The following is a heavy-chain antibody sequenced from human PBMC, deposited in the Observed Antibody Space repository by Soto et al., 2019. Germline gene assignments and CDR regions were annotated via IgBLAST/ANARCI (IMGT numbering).Heavy chain of an antibody. V-gene: IGHV4-34*01. CDR1: GGSFSGYY. J-gene: IGHJ4*02. D-gene: IGHD3-3*01. Sequence: SETLSLTCAVYGGSFSGYYWSWIRQPPGKGLEWIGEINHSGSTNYNPSLKSRVTISVDTSKNQFSLKLSSVIAADTAVYYCARGSLLRFFVYWGQGTLVTVSS. CDR3: ARGSLLRFFVY. CDR2: INHSGST.